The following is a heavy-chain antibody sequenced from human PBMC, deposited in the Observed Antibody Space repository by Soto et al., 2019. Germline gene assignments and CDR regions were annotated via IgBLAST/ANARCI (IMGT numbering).Heavy chain of an antibody. CDR3: ARDRIIAAAGTGKDY. CDR2: INPNSGGT. J-gene: IGHJ4*02. V-gene: IGHV1-2*02. D-gene: IGHD6-13*01. CDR1: GYTFTGYY. Sequence: ASVKVSCKASGYTFTGYYMHWVRQDPGQGLEWMGWINPNSGGTNYAQKFQGRVTMTRDTSISTAYMELSRLRSDDTAVYYCARDRIIAAAGTGKDYWGQGTLVTVSS.